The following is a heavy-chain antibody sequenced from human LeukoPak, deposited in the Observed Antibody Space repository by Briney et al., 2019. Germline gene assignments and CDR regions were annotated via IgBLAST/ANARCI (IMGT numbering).Heavy chain of an antibody. J-gene: IGHJ5*02. V-gene: IGHV4-39*07. D-gene: IGHD3-10*01. CDR3: ARGFSPVSMVRGVNSWFEP. CDR1: GGSISSSSYY. Sequence: SETLSLTCTVSGGSISSSSYYWGWIRQPRGKGLGWIGCIYYSGSTYYNPSLKSRVTISVETSKNQFSLDLSSVTAADTAVYYCARGFSPVSMVRGVNSWFEPWGQGTLVTVSS. CDR2: IYYSGST.